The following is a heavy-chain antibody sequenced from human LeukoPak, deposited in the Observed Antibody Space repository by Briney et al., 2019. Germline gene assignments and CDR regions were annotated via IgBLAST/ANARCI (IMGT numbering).Heavy chain of an antibody. CDR3: ARGRYVTTRGGAAAGFLDY. J-gene: IGHJ4*02. CDR1: GGSFSGYY. D-gene: IGHD6-13*01. V-gene: IGHV4-34*01. CDR2: INHSGST. Sequence: SETLSLTCAVYGGSFSGYYWSWIRQPPGKGLEWIGEINHSGSTNYNPSLKSRVTISVDTSKNQFSLRLSSVTAADTAVYYCARGRYVTTRGGAAAGFLDYWGQGTLVTVSS.